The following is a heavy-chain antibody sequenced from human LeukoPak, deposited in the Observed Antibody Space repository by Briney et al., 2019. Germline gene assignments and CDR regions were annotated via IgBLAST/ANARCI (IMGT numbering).Heavy chain of an antibody. Sequence: QPGGSLRLSCAVSGFTFSSYWMQWVRQAPGKGLVWVSRINTDGSSTNYADSVRGRFTISRDNAKNTLYLQMNSLRAEDTAMYYCARGYCTNGICSGAFDIWGQGTMVTVSS. V-gene: IGHV3-74*01. CDR2: INTDGSST. CDR1: GFTFSSYW. J-gene: IGHJ3*02. CDR3: ARGYCTNGICSGAFDI. D-gene: IGHD2-8*01.